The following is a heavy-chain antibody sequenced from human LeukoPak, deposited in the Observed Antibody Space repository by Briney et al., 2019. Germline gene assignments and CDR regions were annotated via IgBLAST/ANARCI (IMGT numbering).Heavy chain of an antibody. J-gene: IGHJ4*02. CDR2: IKKDGSEI. CDR3: AALWGGGY. CDR1: GFSFGIFW. V-gene: IGHV3-7*01. Sequence: PGGSLRLSCAASGFSFGIFWMSWVRQAPGKGLEWVATIKKDGSEIHYLESVKGRFTISRDNAKNSLYLQMNSLRADDTAVYYCAALWGGGYWGQGALVTVSS. D-gene: IGHD3-10*01.